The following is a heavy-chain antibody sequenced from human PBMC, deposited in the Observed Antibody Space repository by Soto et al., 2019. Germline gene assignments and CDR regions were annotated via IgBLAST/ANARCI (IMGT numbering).Heavy chain of an antibody. CDR3: ARDLLELPYYYYGMDV. CDR1: GYTVSVYG. CDR2: MNPKSGDT. Sequence: ASVKVSCKASGYTVSVYGINGVRQATGQGLEWMGWMNPKSGDTVYAQKFQGRVSMTRAESTSTAYMELSSLRSEDTAVYYCARDLLELPYYYYGMDVWGQGTTVTVSS. J-gene: IGHJ6*02. V-gene: IGHV1-8*01. D-gene: IGHD1-7*01.